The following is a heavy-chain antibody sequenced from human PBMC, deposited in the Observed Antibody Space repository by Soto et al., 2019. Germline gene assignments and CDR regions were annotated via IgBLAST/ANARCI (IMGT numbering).Heavy chain of an antibody. CDR3: ANSTYHTNLFSIVDS. CDR2: ISGSDGKT. CDR1: GFSFGSYA. D-gene: IGHD2-8*01. V-gene: IGHV3-23*01. J-gene: IGHJ5*01. Sequence: PGLSMRLSFAASGFSFGSYALSWVRQAPGKGLEWVSTISGSDGKTFYADSVKGRFSISRDNSKNTLYLQMNSLRADDTAVFYCANSTYHTNLFSIVDS.